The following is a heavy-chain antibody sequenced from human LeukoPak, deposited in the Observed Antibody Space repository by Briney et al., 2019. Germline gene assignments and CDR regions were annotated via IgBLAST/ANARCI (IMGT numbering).Heavy chain of an antibody. CDR3: ATAQRCSGGTCYAWTDAFHV. J-gene: IGHJ3*01. CDR1: GYTFTSYY. CDR2: VHLNGGGT. V-gene: IGHV1-2*02. D-gene: IGHD2-15*01. Sequence: ASVKVSCKASGYTFTSYYMHWVRQAPGQGLEWLGWVHLNGGGTYRAQKFEGRVTMTKGSSISTASLNLSGLTSDDTAVYYCATAQRCSGGTCYAWTDAFHVWGQGTMVIVSS.